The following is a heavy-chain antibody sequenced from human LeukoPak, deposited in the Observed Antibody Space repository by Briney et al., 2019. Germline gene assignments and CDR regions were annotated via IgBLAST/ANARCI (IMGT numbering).Heavy chain of an antibody. J-gene: IGHJ6*03. Sequence: SETLSLTCAVYGGSFSGYYWSWIRQPPGKGLEWIGEINHSGSTNYNPSLKSRVTISVDTSKNQFSLKLSSVTAADTAVYYCARICGGGGSCQYYYYYYMDVWGKGTTVTVSS. CDR3: ARICGGGGSCQYYYYYYMDV. CDR1: GGSFSGYY. V-gene: IGHV4-34*01. CDR2: INHSGST. D-gene: IGHD2-15*01.